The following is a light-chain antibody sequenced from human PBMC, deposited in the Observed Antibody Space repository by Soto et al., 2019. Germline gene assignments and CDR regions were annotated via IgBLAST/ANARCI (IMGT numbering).Light chain of an antibody. CDR1: SSDVGAYNY. Sequence: QSALTQPASVSGSPGQSITIACTGSSSDVGAYNYVSWYQQHPGKAPRLMIYEVTNRPSGVSNRFSGSKSGNTASLTISGLRPEDEADYYCSSYTSGSTLVVFGGGTKVTVL. CDR2: EVT. J-gene: IGLJ2*01. CDR3: SSYTSGSTLVV. V-gene: IGLV2-14*01.